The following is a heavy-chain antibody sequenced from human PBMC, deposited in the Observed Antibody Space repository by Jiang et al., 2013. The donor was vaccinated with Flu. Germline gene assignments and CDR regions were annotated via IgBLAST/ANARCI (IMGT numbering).Heavy chain of an antibody. Sequence: SGGGLVQPGGSLRLSCAASGFTFSSYSMNWVRQAPGKGLEWVSYISSSSSTIYYADSVKGRFTISRDNAKNSLYLQMNSLRAEDTAVYYCARAGPSGDDYWGQGTLVTVSS. CDR2: ISSSSSTI. CDR1: GFTFSSYS. CDR3: ARAGPSGDDY. D-gene: IGHD3-10*01. V-gene: IGHV3-48*01. J-gene: IGHJ4*02.